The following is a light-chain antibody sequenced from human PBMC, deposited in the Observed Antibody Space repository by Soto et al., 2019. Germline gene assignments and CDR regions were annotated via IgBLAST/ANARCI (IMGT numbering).Light chain of an antibody. CDR1: SSDVGGYNY. V-gene: IGLV2-14*01. J-gene: IGLJ2*01. Sequence: QSVLTQPASVSGSPGQSITISCTGTSSDVGGYNYVSWYQQHPGKAPKLMIYDVSNRPSGVSNPFSGSKSGNTASLTISGVEAEDEADYYCSSYTSSSTVVFGGGTKLTVL. CDR3: SSYTSSSTVV. CDR2: DVS.